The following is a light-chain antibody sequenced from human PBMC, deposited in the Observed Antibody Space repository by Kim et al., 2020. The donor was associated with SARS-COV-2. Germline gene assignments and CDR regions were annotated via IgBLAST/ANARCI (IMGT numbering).Light chain of an antibody. V-gene: IGLV3-19*01. J-gene: IGLJ2*01. CDR3: NSRDTNDNVV. CDR2: GKN. CDR1: SLRSYY. Sequence: VSMGQTVRITCQGDSLRSYYATWHQQKPGQAPILVIYGKNNRPSVIPDRFSGSSSGNTASLTITGTQAGDEADYYCNSRDTNDNVVFGGGTQLTVL.